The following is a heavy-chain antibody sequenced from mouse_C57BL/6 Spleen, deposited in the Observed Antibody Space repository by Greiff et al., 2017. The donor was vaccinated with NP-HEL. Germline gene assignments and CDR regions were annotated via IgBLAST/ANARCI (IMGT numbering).Heavy chain of an antibody. V-gene: IGHV3-6*01. Sequence: EVKLMESGPGLVKPSQSLSLTCSVTGYSITSGYYWNWIRQFPGNNLEWMGYISYDGSNNYNPSLKNRISITRDTSKNQFFLKLNSVTTEDTATYYCATYYDGYYVWFAYWGQGTLVTVSA. CDR2: ISYDGSN. CDR1: GYSITSGYY. D-gene: IGHD2-3*01. CDR3: ATYYDGYYVWFAY. J-gene: IGHJ3*01.